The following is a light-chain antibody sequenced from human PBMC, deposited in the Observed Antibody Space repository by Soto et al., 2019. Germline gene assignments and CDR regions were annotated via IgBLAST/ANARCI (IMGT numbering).Light chain of an antibody. CDR3: QQCYATPQT. J-gene: IGKJ2*01. Sequence: DIVMTQSPDSLAVSLGERATINCKSSRSVFYSSNNKNYLAWYQQKPGQPPKLLIYWASTRESGVPDRFSGSGYGPDVTLTISSLQAEDVAVYYCQQCYATPQTFGQGTKLEIK. CDR2: WAS. V-gene: IGKV4-1*01. CDR1: RSVFYSSNNKNY.